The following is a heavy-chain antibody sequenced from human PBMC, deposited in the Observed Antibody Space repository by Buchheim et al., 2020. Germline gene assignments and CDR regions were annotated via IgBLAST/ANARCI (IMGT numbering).Heavy chain of an antibody. V-gene: IGHV3-23*01. J-gene: IGHJ4*02. D-gene: IGHD5-12*01. CDR3: AKAPEVRRGYSGYDSDY. CDR2: ISGSGGST. CDR1: GFTFSSYA. Sequence: EVQLLESGGGLVQPGGSLRLSCAASGFTFSSYAMRWVRQAPGKGLEWVSAISGSGGSTYYADSVKGRFTISRDNSKNTLYLQMNSLRAEDTAVYYCAKAPEVRRGYSGYDSDYWGQGTL.